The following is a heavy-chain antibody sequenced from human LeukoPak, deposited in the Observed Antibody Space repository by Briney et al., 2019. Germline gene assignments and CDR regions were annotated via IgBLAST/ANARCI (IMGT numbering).Heavy chain of an antibody. CDR2: IYYSGST. J-gene: IGHJ4*02. Sequence: SETLSLTCTVSGGSISSSSYYWGWIRQPPGKELEWIGSIYYSGSTYYNPSLKSRVTISVDTSKNQFSLKLSSVPAADTAVYYCARDPGYYGSGSYFFDYWGQGTLVTVSS. CDR1: GGSISSSSYY. D-gene: IGHD3-10*01. V-gene: IGHV4-39*07. CDR3: ARDPGYYGSGSYFFDY.